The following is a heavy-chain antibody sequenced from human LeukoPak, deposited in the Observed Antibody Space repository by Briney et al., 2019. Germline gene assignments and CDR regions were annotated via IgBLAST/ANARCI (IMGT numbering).Heavy chain of an antibody. CDR1: EFTFRSYS. CDR2: ISGSSSYI. CDR3: ARDLLYYDSSGGDY. J-gene: IGHJ4*02. D-gene: IGHD3-22*01. Sequence: IPGGSLRLSCAGSEFTFRSYSMNWARQARGKGLGWVSSISGSSSYIYYADSVKGRFTISRDNARKSLYLQMNSLRAEDTAVYYCARDLLYYDSSGGDYWGQGTLVTVSS. V-gene: IGHV3-21*01.